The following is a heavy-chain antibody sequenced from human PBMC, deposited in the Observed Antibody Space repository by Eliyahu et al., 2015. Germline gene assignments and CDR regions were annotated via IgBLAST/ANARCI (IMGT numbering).Heavy chain of an antibody. CDR3: ARVGSGWYGADY. D-gene: IGHD6-19*01. CDR2: IWYDGSNK. CDR1: GXTFSSYG. Sequence: QVQLVESGGGVVQPGRSLXLSXAASGXTFSSYGMHWVRQAPGKGLEWVAVIWYDGSNKYYADSVKGRFTISRDNSKNTLYLQMNSLRAEDTAVYYCARVGSGWYGADYWGQGTLVTVSS. J-gene: IGHJ4*02. V-gene: IGHV3-33*01.